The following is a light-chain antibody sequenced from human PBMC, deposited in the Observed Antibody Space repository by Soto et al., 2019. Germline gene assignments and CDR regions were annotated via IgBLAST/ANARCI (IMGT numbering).Light chain of an antibody. Sequence: QLVLTQPPSVSGAPGQRVTIPCTGSSSNIGSFYDVHWYQQLPGTVPKLLIYGDNNRPSGVPDRFSGSKSGTSASLAITGLQPEDEADYYCQSYDNSLSHVVFGGGTKLTVL. V-gene: IGLV1-40*01. CDR3: QSYDNSLSHVV. J-gene: IGLJ2*01. CDR1: SSNIGSFYD. CDR2: GDN.